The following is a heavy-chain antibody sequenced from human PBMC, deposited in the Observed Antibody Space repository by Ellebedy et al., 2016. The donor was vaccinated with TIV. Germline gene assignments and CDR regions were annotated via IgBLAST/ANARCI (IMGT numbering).Heavy chain of an antibody. V-gene: IGHV3-48*02. D-gene: IGHD3-9*01. CDR1: GFTFYNYA. J-gene: IGHJ3*02. CDR3: ARGHWLTFPDAAFDI. CDR2: ISSSSSTI. Sequence: GGSLRLXCAASGFTFYNYAMNWVRQAPGKGLEWVSYISSSSSTIYYADSVKGRFTISRDNAKNSLYLQMNSLRDEDTAVYYCARGHWLTFPDAAFDIWGQGTMVTVSS.